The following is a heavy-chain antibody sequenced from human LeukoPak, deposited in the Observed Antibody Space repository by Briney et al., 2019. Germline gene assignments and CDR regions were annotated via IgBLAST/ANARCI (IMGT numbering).Heavy chain of an antibody. CDR2: IKSKIDGGTI. Sequence: GGSLRLSCVASGFTLSDAWMSWVRQAPGKGLEWVGRIKSKIDGGTIDYGAPVKGRFTISRDDSRNTLYLQMNSLKTEDTAVYYCTTRRQDGCWGQGTLVTVS. J-gene: IGHJ4*02. CDR1: GFTLSDAW. V-gene: IGHV3-15*01. D-gene: IGHD6-25*01. CDR3: TTRRQDGC.